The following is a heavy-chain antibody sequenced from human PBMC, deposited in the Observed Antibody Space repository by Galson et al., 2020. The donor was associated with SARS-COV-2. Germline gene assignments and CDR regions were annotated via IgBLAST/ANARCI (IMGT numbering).Heavy chain of an antibody. J-gene: IGHJ4*02. CDR3: AKSSAAEPLDF. V-gene: IGHV3-74*01. CDR1: GFTFSSYW. Sequence: GESLKISCAASGFTFSSYWLHWVRQAPGKGLMWVSCINREESSTRFADSVKGRFTISRDNAKNTLYLQMNSLRAEDTAVYYCAKSSAAEPLDFWGQGTLVTVSS. D-gene: IGHD2-15*01. CDR2: INREESST.